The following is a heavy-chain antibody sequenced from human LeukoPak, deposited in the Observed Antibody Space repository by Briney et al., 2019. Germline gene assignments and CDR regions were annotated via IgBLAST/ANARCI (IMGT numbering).Heavy chain of an antibody. CDR1: GFTFSNYW. D-gene: IGHD2-15*01. CDR3: TRALVGDGSSTY. CDR2: INHDGSQK. Sequence: GGSLRLSCAASGFTFSNYWMTWVRQAPGKGLEWVANINHDGSQKYYVDSVKGRFTISRDNAKNSLFLQMNSLRGEDTAFYYCTRALVGDGSSTYWGQGTLVTVSS. V-gene: IGHV3-7*05. J-gene: IGHJ4*02.